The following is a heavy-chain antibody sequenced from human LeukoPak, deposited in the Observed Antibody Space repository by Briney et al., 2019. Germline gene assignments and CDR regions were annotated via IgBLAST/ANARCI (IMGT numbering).Heavy chain of an antibody. V-gene: IGHV4-30-4*08. CDR3: ARDRYGDFEDY. Sequence: SQTLSLTXNVSGGSINTANYYWTWIRQPPGNGLEWIGYISYSGTPYYNPSLNSRVTISLDTSKNQFSLILNSVTAADTAMYYCARDRYGDFEDYWGQGTLVTVSS. CDR2: ISYSGTP. CDR1: GGSINTANYY. J-gene: IGHJ4*02. D-gene: IGHD4-17*01.